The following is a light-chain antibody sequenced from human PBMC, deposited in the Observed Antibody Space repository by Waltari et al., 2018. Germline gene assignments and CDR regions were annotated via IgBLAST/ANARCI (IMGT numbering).Light chain of an antibody. Sequence: EIVMTQSPATLSVSPGERATLSCRASQSVSSNLAWYQQKPGQAPSLLIYGASTRATGIPARFSVSGSGTEFTLTISSLQSEDFAVYYCQQYNNWPPATFGPGTKVDIK. CDR3: QQYNNWPPAT. V-gene: IGKV3-15*01. J-gene: IGKJ3*01. CDR1: QSVSSN. CDR2: GAS.